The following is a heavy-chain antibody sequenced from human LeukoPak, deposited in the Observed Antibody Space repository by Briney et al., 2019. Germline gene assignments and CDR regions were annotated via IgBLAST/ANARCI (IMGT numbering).Heavy chain of an antibody. CDR2: ISGSGGST. CDR3: ASKKGRSGDY. CDR1: GFTFSSYA. Sequence: GGSLRLSCAASGFTFSSYAMSWVRQAPGKGLEWASAISGSGGSTYYADSVKGRFTISRDNSKNTLYLQMNSLRAEDTAVYYCASKKGRSGDYWGQGTLVTVSS. D-gene: IGHD3-10*01. V-gene: IGHV3-23*01. J-gene: IGHJ4*02.